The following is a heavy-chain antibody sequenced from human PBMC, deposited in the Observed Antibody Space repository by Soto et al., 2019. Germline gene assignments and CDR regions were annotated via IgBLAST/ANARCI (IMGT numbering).Heavy chain of an antibody. J-gene: IGHJ4*02. V-gene: IGHV3-33*01. CDR3: ARDHRYYYDRSGYYGYFDH. Sequence: QVQLVESGGGVVQPGRSLRLSCAASGFTFSSYGMHWVRQAPGKGLAWVAVIWYDGSNKYYADSVKGRFTISRDNSKNMLYLQMNSLRAEDTAVYYCARDHRYYYDRSGYYGYFDHWGQGTLVTVSS. CDR1: GFTFSSYG. CDR2: IWYDGSNK. D-gene: IGHD3-22*01.